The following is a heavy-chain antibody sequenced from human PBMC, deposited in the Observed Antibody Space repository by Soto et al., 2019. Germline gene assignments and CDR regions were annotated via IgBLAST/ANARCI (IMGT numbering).Heavy chain of an antibody. D-gene: IGHD2-2*02. CDR3: ARGGGVVVPAAIRSYYYYGMDV. V-gene: IGHV3-21*01. J-gene: IGHJ6*02. CDR2: ISSSSSYI. CDR1: GFTFSSYS. Sequence: GGSLRLSCAASGFTFSSYSMNWVRQAPGKGLEWVSSISSSSSYIYYADSVKGRFTISRDNAKNSLYLQMNSLRAEDTAVYYCARGGGVVVPAAIRSYYYYGMDVWGQGTTVTAP.